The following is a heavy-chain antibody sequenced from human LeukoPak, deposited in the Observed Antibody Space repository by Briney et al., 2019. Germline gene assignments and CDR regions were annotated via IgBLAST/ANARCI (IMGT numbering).Heavy chain of an antibody. V-gene: IGHV4-30-4*01. D-gene: IGHD3-9*01. CDR2: IYYSGST. CDR3: ARGRYFDWLDHYFDY. CDR1: GGSISSGDYY. J-gene: IGHJ4*02. Sequence: PSQTLSLTCTVSGGSISSGDYYWSWIRQPPGKGLEWIGYIYYSGSTYYNPSLKSRVTISVDTSKNQFSLKLSSVTAADTAVYYCARGRYFDWLDHYFDYWGQGTLVTVSS.